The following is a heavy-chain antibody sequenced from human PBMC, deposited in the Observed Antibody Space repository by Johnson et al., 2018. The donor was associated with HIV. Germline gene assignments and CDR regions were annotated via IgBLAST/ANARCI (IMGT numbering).Heavy chain of an antibody. CDR3: ARAHVSSSSSIDAFDI. D-gene: IGHD6-6*01. V-gene: IGHV3-23*04. Sequence: DVQLVESGGGVVQPGRSLRLSCAASGFTFSSYAMHWVRQAPGKGLEWVSGIRGSGGSTYYADSVKGRFTISRDNSKNTLYLQMNSLRAEDTAVYYCARAHVSSSSSIDAFDIWGQGTMVTVSS. J-gene: IGHJ3*02. CDR1: GFTFSSYA. CDR2: IRGSGGST.